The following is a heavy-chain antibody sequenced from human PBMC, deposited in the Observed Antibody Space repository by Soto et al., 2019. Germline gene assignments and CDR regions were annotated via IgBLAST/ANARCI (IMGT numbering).Heavy chain of an antibody. V-gene: IGHV4-30-4*01. CDR3: ARDGMVAATHGY. CDR2: IYYSGST. D-gene: IGHD2-15*01. J-gene: IGHJ4*02. Sequence: SETLSLTCTVSGGSISSGDYYWSWIRQPPGKGLEWIGYIYYSGSTYYNPSLKSRVTISVDTSKNQFSLKLSSVTAADTAVYYCARDGMVAATHGYWGQGTLVTVSS. CDR1: GGSISSGDYY.